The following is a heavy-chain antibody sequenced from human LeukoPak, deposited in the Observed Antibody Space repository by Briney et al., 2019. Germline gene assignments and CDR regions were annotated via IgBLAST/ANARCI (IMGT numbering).Heavy chain of an antibody. CDR2: IYYSGST. CDR3: AREQVYYYGMDV. CDR1: GGSISSGDYY. J-gene: IGHJ6*02. V-gene: IGHV4-30-4*01. Sequence: RTSETLPLTCTVSGGSISSGDYYWSWIRQPPGKGLEWIGYIYYSGSTYYNPSLKSRVTISVDTSKNQFSLKLSSVTAADTAVYYCAREQVYYYGMDVWGQGTTVTVSS.